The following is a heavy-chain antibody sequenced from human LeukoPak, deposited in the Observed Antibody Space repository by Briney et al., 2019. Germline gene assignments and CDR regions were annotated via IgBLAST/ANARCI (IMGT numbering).Heavy chain of an antibody. V-gene: IGHV1-46*01. CDR1: GYTFTSYY. D-gene: IGHD3-22*01. J-gene: IGHJ3*02. Sequence: GASVKVSCKASGYTFTSYYMYWVRQAPGQGLEWMGIINPSGGSIRYAQKFQGRVTMARDTSTSTVYMELSSLRSEDTAVYYCARGRNYYDSSRYYYEGDAFDIWGQGTMVTVS. CDR2: INPSGGSI. CDR3: ARGRNYYDSSRYYYEGDAFDI.